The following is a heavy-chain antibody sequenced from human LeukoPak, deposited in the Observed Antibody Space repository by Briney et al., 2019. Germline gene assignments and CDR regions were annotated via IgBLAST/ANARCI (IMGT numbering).Heavy chain of an antibody. J-gene: IGHJ6*02. Sequence: GGSLRLSCAASGFTFSSYSMNWVRQAPGKGLEWVSYISSSSSTIYYADSVKGRFTISRDNAKNSLYLQMNSLRDEDTAVYYCARKGWLLLSGYYYYGMDVWGQGTTVTVSS. D-gene: IGHD3-22*01. CDR2: ISSSSSTI. V-gene: IGHV3-48*02. CDR3: ARKGWLLLSGYYYYGMDV. CDR1: GFTFSSYS.